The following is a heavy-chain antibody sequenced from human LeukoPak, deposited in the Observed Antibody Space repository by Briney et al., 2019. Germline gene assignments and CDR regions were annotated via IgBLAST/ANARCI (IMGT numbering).Heavy chain of an antibody. CDR3: ARRDSSSDIDY. V-gene: IGHV1-2*02. J-gene: IGHJ4*02. CDR2: ITPSGGT. CDR1: GYTFTSYA. D-gene: IGHD6-13*01. Sequence: ASVTVSCKASGYTFTSYAIHWVRQAPGQGLEWMGWITPSGGTNYPQKFQGRVAMTRDTSITTAYMEVSRLRSDDTAVYYCARRDSSSDIDYWGQGTLVTVSS.